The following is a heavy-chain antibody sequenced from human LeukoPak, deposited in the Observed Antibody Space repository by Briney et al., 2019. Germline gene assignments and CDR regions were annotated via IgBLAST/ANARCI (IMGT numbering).Heavy chain of an antibody. CDR1: GGSINNYY. Sequence: SETLSLTCTVSGGSINNYYWSWIRQPPGKGLEWIGYISYSGSTDYNPSLMSRVTISVDTSKNQFSLVLTSVTAADTAVYYCTREPDTVTAGVWGQGTLVTVSS. CDR2: ISYSGST. CDR3: TREPDTVTAGV. J-gene: IGHJ4*02. V-gene: IGHV4-59*01. D-gene: IGHD4-17*01.